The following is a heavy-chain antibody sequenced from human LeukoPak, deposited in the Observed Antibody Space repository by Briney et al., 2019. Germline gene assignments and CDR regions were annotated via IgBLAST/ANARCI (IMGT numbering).Heavy chain of an antibody. CDR1: GYTFTSYG. J-gene: IGHJ3*02. CDR3: ARDQWLGDAFDI. CDR2: ISAYNGNT. Sequence: ASVKVSCRASGYTFTSYGISWVRQAPGQGLEWMGWISAYNGNTNYAQKLQGRVTMTTDTSTSTAYMELRSLRSDDTAVYYCARDQWLGDAFDIWGQGTLVTVSS. D-gene: IGHD6-19*01. V-gene: IGHV1-18*01.